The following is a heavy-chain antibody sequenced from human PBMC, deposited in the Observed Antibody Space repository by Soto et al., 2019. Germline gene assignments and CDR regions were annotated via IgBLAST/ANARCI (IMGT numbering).Heavy chain of an antibody. Sequence: QVTLKESGPVLVKPTETLTLTCTVSGFSLSNARMGVSWIRQPPGKALEWLAHIFSNDEKSYSTSLKSMLTISKDTSKSQVVLTMTNMDPVDTATYYCARSEYDYIWGSYRRIPGAFDYWGQGTLVTVSS. D-gene: IGHD3-16*02. V-gene: IGHV2-26*01. CDR3: ARSEYDYIWGSYRRIPGAFDY. J-gene: IGHJ4*02. CDR1: GFSLSNARMG. CDR2: IFSNDEK.